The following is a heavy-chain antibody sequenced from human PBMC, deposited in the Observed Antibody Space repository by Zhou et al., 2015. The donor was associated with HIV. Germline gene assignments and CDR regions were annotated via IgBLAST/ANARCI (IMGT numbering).Heavy chain of an antibody. Sequence: EVQLVESGGGLVQPGRSLRLSCVASGFTFDDYAMHWVRQAPGKGLEWVSGISWSSNNIGYADSVKGRFTISRDNAKNSLYLEMSSLRPEDTAVYYCSREDGNNLDAFDIWGQGTMVTVSS. CDR3: SREDGNNLDAFDI. V-gene: IGHV3-9*01. CDR1: GFTFDDYA. J-gene: IGHJ3*02. D-gene: IGHD1-14*01. CDR2: ISWSSNNI.